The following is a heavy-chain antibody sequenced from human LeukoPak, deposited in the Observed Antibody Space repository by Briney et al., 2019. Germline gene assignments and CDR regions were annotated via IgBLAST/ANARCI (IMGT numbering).Heavy chain of an antibody. J-gene: IGHJ6*02. D-gene: IGHD3-3*01. CDR3: ARATRVFGVVIMGPNYYYGMDV. CDR1: GGSLSSGGYY. V-gene: IGHV4-31*03. Sequence: SETLSLTCTVSGGSLSSGGYYWSWIRQHPGKGLEWIVYIYYSGSTYYNPSLKSRVTISVDTSKNQFSLKLSSVTAADTAVYYCARATRVFGVVIMGPNYYYGMDVWGQGTTVTVSS. CDR2: IYYSGST.